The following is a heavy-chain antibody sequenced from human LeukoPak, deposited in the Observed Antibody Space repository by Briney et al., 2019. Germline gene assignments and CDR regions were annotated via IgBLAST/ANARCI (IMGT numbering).Heavy chain of an antibody. J-gene: IGHJ6*02. CDR1: GFTFSSYS. CDR3: ARDRESRSSGWYLDPTTTRTTVGMDV. CDR2: ISSSSSYI. D-gene: IGHD6-19*01. Sequence: PGGSLRLSCAASGFTFSSYSMNWVRQAPGKGLEWVSSISSSSSYIYYADSVKGRFTISRDNAKNSLYLQMNSLRAEDTAVYYCARDRESRSSGWYLDPTTTRTTVGMDVWGQGTTVTVSS. V-gene: IGHV3-21*01.